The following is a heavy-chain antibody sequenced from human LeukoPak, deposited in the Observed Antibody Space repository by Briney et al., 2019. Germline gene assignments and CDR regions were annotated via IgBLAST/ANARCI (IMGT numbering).Heavy chain of an antibody. J-gene: IGHJ4*02. Sequence: SETLSLTCTVSGGSIGNYYWSWIRQPAGKGLEWIGRIHASGSTNYNPSLKSRVTMSVDTSKNQYSLKLSSVTAADTAVYYCARMVVSAWYFDYWGQGTLVTVSS. CDR3: ARMVVSAWYFDY. D-gene: IGHD2-8*01. CDR2: IHASGST. CDR1: GGSIGNYY. V-gene: IGHV4-4*07.